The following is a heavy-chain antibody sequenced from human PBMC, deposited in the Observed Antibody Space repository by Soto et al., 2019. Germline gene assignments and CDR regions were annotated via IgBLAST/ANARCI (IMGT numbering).Heavy chain of an antibody. Sequence: GGSLRLSCAASGFTFDDYAMHWVRQAPGKGLEWVSLISGDGGSTYYADSVKGRFTISRDNSKNSLYLQMNSLRTEDAELYYCAKVWGRDGYNFYFDYGGKGT. CDR1: GFTFDDYA. CDR2: ISGDGGST. J-gene: IGHJ4*02. D-gene: IGHD3-16*01. V-gene: IGHV3-43*02. CDR3: AKVWGRDGYNFYFDY.